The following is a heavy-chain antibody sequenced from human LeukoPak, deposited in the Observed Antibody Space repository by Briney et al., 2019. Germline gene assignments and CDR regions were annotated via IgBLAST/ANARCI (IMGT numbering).Heavy chain of an antibody. V-gene: IGHV3-30-3*01. CDR2: ISYDGSNK. D-gene: IGHD1-7*01. J-gene: IGHJ4*02. CDR1: GFTFSSYA. Sequence: GGSLRLSCAASGFTFSSYAMHWVRQAPGKGLKWVAVISYDGSNKYYADSVKGRFTISRDNSKNTLYLQMNSLRAEDTAVYYCAREGNYGTATFDYWGQGTLVTVSS. CDR3: AREGNYGTATFDY.